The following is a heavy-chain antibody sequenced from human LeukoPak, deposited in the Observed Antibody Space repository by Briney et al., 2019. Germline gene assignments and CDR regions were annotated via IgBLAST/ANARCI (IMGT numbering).Heavy chain of an antibody. V-gene: IGHV3-23*01. CDR1: GFIFSSYV. CDR3: AKLNLGEMAYFDS. J-gene: IGHJ4*02. D-gene: IGHD3-16*01. CDR2: ICVGGGDT. Sequence: GGSLRLSCAASGFIFSSYVMGWVRQAPGKGLEWVSSICVGGGDTFASDSVKGRFTITRENSKNTLYLQMTGLRVEDTAVYFCAKLNLGEMAYFDSWGQGTLVTVSS.